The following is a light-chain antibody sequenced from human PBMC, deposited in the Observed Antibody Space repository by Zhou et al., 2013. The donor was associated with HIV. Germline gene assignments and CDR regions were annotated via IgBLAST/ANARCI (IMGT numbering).Light chain of an antibody. V-gene: IGKV1-39*01. CDR1: QTIINY. J-gene: IGKJ1*01. Sequence: MTQSPSSLSASVGDRVTITCRASQTIINYLNWYQQKPGKAPKLLIYATSSLQGGVPSRFSGSGSGTDFTLTISSLQREDFATYYCQESYSTSRGTWTFGQGTKVEIK. CDR2: ATS. CDR3: QESYSTSRGTWT.